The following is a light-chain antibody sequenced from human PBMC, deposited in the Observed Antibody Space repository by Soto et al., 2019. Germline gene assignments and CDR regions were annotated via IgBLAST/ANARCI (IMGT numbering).Light chain of an antibody. CDR3: FSYAGDSALI. Sequence: QSVLTQPASVSGSPGQSISISCTGSRSDVGSYNFVSWYQLFPGKAPKLIIYEADKRPSGVSSRFSGSKSGFTASLTISGLQAEDEADYFCFSYAGDSALIFGGGTKVTVL. J-gene: IGLJ2*01. CDR2: EAD. CDR1: RSDVGSYNF. V-gene: IGLV2-23*01.